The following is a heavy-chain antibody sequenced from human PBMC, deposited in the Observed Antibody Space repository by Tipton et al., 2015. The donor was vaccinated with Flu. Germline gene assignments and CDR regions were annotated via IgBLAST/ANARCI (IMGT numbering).Heavy chain of an antibody. CDR2: LSWNSDYI. J-gene: IGHJ4*02. CDR1: GFTFDDFA. Sequence: SLRLSCAASGFTFDDFAMSWIRQSPGKGLEWVCGLSWNSDYIAYADSVRGRFTISRDNAKNALYVEMSSLRPEDAALYYCAKGRSGARAATGTFDLWGQGTLVTVSS. CDR3: AKGRSGARAATGTFDL. D-gene: IGHD6-13*01. V-gene: IGHV3-9*01.